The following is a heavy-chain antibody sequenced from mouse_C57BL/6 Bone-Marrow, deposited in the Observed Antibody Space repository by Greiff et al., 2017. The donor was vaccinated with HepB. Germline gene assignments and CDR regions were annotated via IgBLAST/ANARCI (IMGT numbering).Heavy chain of an antibody. D-gene: IGHD2-2*01. CDR2: IYPRSGNT. CDR3: ARSRGYPWFAY. CDR1: GYTFTSYG. J-gene: IGHJ3*01. Sequence: VKLQESGAELARPGASVKLSCKASGYTFTSYGISWVKQRTGQGLEWIGEIYPRSGNTYYNEKFKGKATLTADKSSSTAYMELRSLTSEDSAVYFCARSRGYPWFAYWGQGTLVTVSA. V-gene: IGHV1-81*01.